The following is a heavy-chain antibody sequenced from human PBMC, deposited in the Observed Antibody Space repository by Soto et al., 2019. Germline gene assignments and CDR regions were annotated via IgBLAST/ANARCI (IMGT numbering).Heavy chain of an antibody. J-gene: IGHJ4*02. CDR2: INPNSGGT. Sequence: ASVKVSCKASGYAFTGYYMHWVRQAPGQGLEWMGWINPNSGGTNYAQKFQGRVTMTRDTSISTAYMELSRLRSDDTAVYYCARVYHYDSSGYRNPLCYFDYWGQGTLVTVSS. D-gene: IGHD3-22*01. CDR3: ARVYHYDSSGYRNPLCYFDY. CDR1: GYAFTGYY. V-gene: IGHV1-2*02.